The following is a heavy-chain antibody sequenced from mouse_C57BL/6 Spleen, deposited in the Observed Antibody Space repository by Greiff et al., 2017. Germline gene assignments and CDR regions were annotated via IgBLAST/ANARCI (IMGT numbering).Heavy chain of an antibody. CDR1: GYTFTSYW. CDR2: IYPSDSET. Sequence: VQLQQPGAELVRPGSSVKLSCKASGYTFTSYWMDWVKQRPGQGLEWIGNIYPSDSETHYNQKFKDKATLTVDKSSSTAYMQLSSLTSEDSAVYYCARDLDDDEVAMDYWGQGTSVTVSS. CDR3: ARDLDDDEVAMDY. J-gene: IGHJ4*01. D-gene: IGHD2-4*01. V-gene: IGHV1-61*01.